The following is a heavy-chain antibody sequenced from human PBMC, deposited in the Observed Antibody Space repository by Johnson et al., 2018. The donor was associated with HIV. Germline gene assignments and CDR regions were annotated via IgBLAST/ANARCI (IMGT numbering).Heavy chain of an antibody. CDR2: ISYDGSSK. D-gene: IGHD1-26*01. Sequence: QVQLVESGGGVVQPGRSLRLSCAASGFTFSSYTMHWVRHVPDKGLEWVALISYDGSSKYYADSVKGRFTISRDNSKNTLYLQMNSLRAEDTAVYYCATSMGATALAFDIWGQGTMVTVSS. CDR1: GFTFSSYT. V-gene: IGHV3-30-3*01. J-gene: IGHJ3*02. CDR3: ATSMGATALAFDI.